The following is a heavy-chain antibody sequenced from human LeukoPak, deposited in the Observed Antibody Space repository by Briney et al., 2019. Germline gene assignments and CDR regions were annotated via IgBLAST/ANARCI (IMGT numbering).Heavy chain of an antibody. CDR3: ARVPVNRIGAAGTGRIDY. V-gene: IGHV1-2*06. CDR2: NNPNNFGT. D-gene: IGHD6-13*01. J-gene: IGHJ4*02. Sequence: ASVKFSCKASGYTFIGYYMHWARQAPGQGLELMLLNNPNNFGTNYAKEFAGRVTMTRDTSITTAYMELSRLRSDDTAVYYCARVPVNRIGAAGTGRIDYWGQGTLVTVSS. CDR1: GYTFIGYY.